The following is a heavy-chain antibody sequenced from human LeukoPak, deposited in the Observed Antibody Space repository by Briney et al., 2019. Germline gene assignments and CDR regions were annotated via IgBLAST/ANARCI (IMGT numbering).Heavy chain of an antibody. D-gene: IGHD5-18*01. CDR3: ARDSDSYGFDY. J-gene: IGHJ4*02. V-gene: IGHV3-21*01. Sequence: GGSLRLSCADSGFTFRSYSMNWVRQAPGKGLEWVSSISSVSSYIYYADSLKGRFTISRDNAKNSLYLQMNSLRAEDTAVYYCARDSDSYGFDYWGQGTLVTVSS. CDR2: ISSVSSYI. CDR1: GFTFRSYS.